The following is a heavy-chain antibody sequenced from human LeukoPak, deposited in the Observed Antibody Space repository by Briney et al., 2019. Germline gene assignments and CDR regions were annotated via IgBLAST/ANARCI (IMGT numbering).Heavy chain of an antibody. CDR1: VCACNSNN. CDR2: ITMSSTYI. CDR3: ASVLQDYYFDQ. D-gene: IGHD3-10*01. V-gene: IGHV3-21*01. J-gene: IGHJ4*02. Sequence: GGSLRLYCAGSVCACNSNNMNWIRQAPGKGLEWVSSITMSSTYIYYADSVKGGFSISRDNAKSSVFLQMNSLSTEDTAVYYCASVLQDYYFDQWGQGTLVTVSS.